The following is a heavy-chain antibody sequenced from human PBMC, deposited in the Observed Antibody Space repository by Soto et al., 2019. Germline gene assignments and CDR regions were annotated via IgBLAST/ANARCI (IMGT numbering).Heavy chain of an antibody. CDR1: GVTFSRYA. D-gene: IGHD6-13*01. J-gene: IGHJ5*02. CDR2: IIPIFGTA. V-gene: IGHV1-69*13. Sequence: GPSVKVSCKAFGVTFSRYAISWVRQAPGQGLEWMGGIIPIFGTANYAQKFQGRVTITADESTSTAYMELSSLRSEDTAVYYCARDIYSSSWFGWFDPWGQGTLVTVSS. CDR3: ARDIYSSSWFGWFDP.